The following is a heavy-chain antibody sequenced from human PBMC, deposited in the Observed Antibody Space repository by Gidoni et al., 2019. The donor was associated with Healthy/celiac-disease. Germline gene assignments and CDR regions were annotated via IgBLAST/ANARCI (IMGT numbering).Heavy chain of an antibody. D-gene: IGHD6-13*01. V-gene: IGHV1-46*01. J-gene: IGHJ4*02. CDR3: ARVGIAAAYDY. Sequence: QVQLVQSGAEVKKPGASVKVSCQASGYTFTSYYMHWVRQAPGQGLEWMGIINPRGGSTSYAQKFQGRVTMTRDTSTSTVYMELSSLRSEDTAVYYCARVGIAAAYDYWGQGTLVTVSS. CDR2: INPRGGST. CDR1: GYTFTSYY.